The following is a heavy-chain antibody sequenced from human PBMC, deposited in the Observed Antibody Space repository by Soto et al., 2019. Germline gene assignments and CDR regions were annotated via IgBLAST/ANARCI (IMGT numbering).Heavy chain of an antibody. Sequence: QVQLQESGPGLVKPSGTLSLTCAVSGGSISSSNWWSWVRQPPGKGLEWIGEIYHSGSTNYNPSLKSRVTISVDKSKNQFSLKLSSVNAADTAVYYCARDLYSSSWYGSDGMDVWGQGTTVTVSS. D-gene: IGHD6-13*01. J-gene: IGHJ6*02. CDR2: IYHSGST. CDR3: ARDLYSSSWYGSDGMDV. CDR1: GGSISSSNW. V-gene: IGHV4-4*02.